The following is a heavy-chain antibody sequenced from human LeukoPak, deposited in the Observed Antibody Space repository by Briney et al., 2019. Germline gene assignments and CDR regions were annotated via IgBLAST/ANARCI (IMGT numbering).Heavy chain of an antibody. CDR3: AKDLLPTSFYWYFDL. Sequence: GGSLRLSCAASRFTFSSYAMSWVRQAPGKGLEWVSSISGSGGSTYYADSVKGRFTISRDNSKNTLYLQMNSLRAEDTAVYYCAKDLLPTSFYWYFDLWGRGTLVTVSS. V-gene: IGHV3-23*01. J-gene: IGHJ2*01. CDR2: ISGSGGST. CDR1: RFTFSSYA.